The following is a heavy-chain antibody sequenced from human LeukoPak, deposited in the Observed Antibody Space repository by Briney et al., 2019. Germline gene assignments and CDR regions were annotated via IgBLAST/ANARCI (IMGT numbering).Heavy chain of an antibody. D-gene: IGHD2-2*01. CDR1: GFIFNSYA. CDR3: ATTQDCSSASCYRPFDC. CDR2: ISSDGSNK. V-gene: IGHV3-30*04. Sequence: GGSLSLSCAASGFIFNSYAMHWVRQAPGKGLEWVAVISSDGSNKDYVDSVKGRFTISRDNSQNTLYLQMNSLRVEDTAIYYCATTQDCSSASCYRPFDCWGQGTLVAVSS. J-gene: IGHJ4*02.